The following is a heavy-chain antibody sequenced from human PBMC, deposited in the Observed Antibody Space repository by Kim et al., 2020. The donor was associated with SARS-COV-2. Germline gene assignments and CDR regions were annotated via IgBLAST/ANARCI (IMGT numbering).Heavy chain of an antibody. CDR1: GFSFNNYI. CDR2: IETTSGTI. V-gene: IGHV3-48*02. CDR3: ARAGAGSSFLRYYYGMDV. J-gene: IGHJ6*02. D-gene: IGHD3-10*01. Sequence: GGSLRLSCAASGFSFNNYILHWVRQAPGKGLEWVSNIETTSGTINYADSVKGRFTISRDNAKNSLLLQMNSLRDEDTAVYYCARAGAGSSFLRYYYGMDVWGRGPRVTVTS.